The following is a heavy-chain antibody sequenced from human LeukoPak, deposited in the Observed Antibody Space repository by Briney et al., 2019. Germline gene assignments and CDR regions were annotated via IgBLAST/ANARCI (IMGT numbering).Heavy chain of an antibody. Sequence: PGRSLRLSCAASGFTFSSYAMHRVRQAPGKGLEWVAVISYDGSNKYYADSVKGRFTISRDNSKNTLYLQMSSLRAEDTAVYYCAREDFDYWGQGTLVTVSS. V-gene: IGHV3-30-3*01. J-gene: IGHJ4*02. CDR2: ISYDGSNK. CDR3: AREDFDY. CDR1: GFTFSSYA.